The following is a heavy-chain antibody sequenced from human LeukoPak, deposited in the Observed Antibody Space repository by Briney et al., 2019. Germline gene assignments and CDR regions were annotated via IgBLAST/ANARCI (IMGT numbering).Heavy chain of an antibody. CDR2: IYYSGST. J-gene: IGHJ4*02. CDR1: GGSISSYY. CDR3: ARLYRYSSSWYDY. V-gene: IGHV4-59*08. D-gene: IGHD6-13*01. Sequence: PSETLSLTCTVSGGSISSYYWSWIRQPPGKGLEWIGYIYYSGSTNYNPSLKSRVTISVDTSKNQFSLKLSSVTAADTAVYYCARLYRYSSSWYDYWGQGTLVTVSS.